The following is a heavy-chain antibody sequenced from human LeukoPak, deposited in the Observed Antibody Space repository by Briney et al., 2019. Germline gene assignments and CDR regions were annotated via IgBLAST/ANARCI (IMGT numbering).Heavy chain of an antibody. J-gene: IGHJ4*02. D-gene: IGHD6-19*01. CDR3: ARDWQSVSDRGAWYVGYFDH. CDR2: ISNSGSYT. CDR1: GFAFSDHY. V-gene: IGHV3-11*06. Sequence: PGGSPRLSCAASGFAFSDHYMSWIRQAPGKGLEWLSYISNSGSYTKYADSVKGRFTISRDNAKKSLYLEMKSLRAEDTAVYYCARDWQSVSDRGAWYVGYFDHWGQGALVTVS.